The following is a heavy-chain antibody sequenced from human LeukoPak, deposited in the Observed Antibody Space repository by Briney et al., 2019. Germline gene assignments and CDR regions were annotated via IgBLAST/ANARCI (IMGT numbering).Heavy chain of an antibody. Sequence: SGPGLVKPSETLSLTCSVSGGSISSYYWSWIRQPAGKGLEWIGRIYTSGSTNYNPSLKSRVTISVDTSKNQFSLKLSSVTAADTAVYYCARFWNPRKIGVNFFDYWGQGTLVTVSS. CDR1: GGSISSYY. V-gene: IGHV4-4*07. CDR3: ARFWNPRKIGVNFFDY. CDR2: IYTSGST. J-gene: IGHJ4*02. D-gene: IGHD3-3*01.